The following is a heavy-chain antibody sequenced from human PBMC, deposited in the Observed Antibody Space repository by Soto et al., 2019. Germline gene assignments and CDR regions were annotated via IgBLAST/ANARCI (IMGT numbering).Heavy chain of an antibody. CDR3: ARTYSSSSYYGMDV. D-gene: IGHD6-13*01. V-gene: IGHV4-39*01. J-gene: IGHJ6*02. CDR2: IYYSGST. CDR1: GGSISSSSYY. Sequence: SETLSLTCTVSGGSISSSSYYWGWIRQPPGKGLEWIGSIYYSGSTYYNPSLKSRVTISVDTSKNQFSLKLSSVTAADTAVYYCARTYSSSSYYGMDVWGQGTTVTVYS.